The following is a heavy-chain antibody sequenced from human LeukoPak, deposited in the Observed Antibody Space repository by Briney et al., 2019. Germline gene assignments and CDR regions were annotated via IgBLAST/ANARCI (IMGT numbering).Heavy chain of an antibody. D-gene: IGHD3-9*01. CDR1: GGTFSSYA. CDR3: ARDPQGYFDYFDY. J-gene: IGHJ4*02. CDR2: IIPIFGTA. V-gene: IGHV1-69*06. Sequence: SVKVSCKASGGTFSSYAISWVRQAPGQGLEWMGGIIPIFGTANYAQKFQGRVTITADKSTSTAYMELSSLRSEDTAVYYCARDPQGYFDYFDYWGQGTLVTVSS.